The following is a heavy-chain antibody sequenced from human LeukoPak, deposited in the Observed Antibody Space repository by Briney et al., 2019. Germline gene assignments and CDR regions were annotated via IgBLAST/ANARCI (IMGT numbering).Heavy chain of an antibody. Sequence: ASVKVSCKASGYTFTGYYMHWVRQAPGQGLEWMGWINPNSDGTNYAQKFQGRVTMTRDTSISTAYMELSRLRSDDTAVYYCARDRDYYDSSGYYRDAFDIWGQGTMVTVSS. CDR1: GYTFTGYY. CDR2: INPNSDGT. V-gene: IGHV1-2*02. CDR3: ARDRDYYDSSGYYRDAFDI. D-gene: IGHD3-22*01. J-gene: IGHJ3*02.